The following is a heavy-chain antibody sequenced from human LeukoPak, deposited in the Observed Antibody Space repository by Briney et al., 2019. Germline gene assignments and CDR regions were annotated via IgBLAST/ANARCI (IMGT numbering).Heavy chain of an antibody. J-gene: IGHJ4*02. V-gene: IGHV4-34*01. Sequence: PSETLSLTCAVYGGSFSGYYWSWIRQPPGKGLEWIGEINHSGSTNYNPSLKSRVTISVDTSKNQFSLKLSSVTAADTAVYYCARSSSRERGPFFDYWGQGTLVTVSS. CDR3: ARSSSRERGPFFDY. CDR1: GGSFSGYY. D-gene: IGHD2-2*01. CDR2: INHSGST.